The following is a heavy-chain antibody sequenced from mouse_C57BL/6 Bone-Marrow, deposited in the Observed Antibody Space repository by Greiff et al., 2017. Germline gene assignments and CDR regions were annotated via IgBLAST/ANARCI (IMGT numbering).Heavy chain of an antibody. J-gene: IGHJ1*03. V-gene: IGHV5-6*01. CDR1: GFTFSSYG. Sequence: EVQLVESWGDLVKPGGSLKLSCAASGFTFSSYGMSWVRQTPDKRLEWVATISSGGSYTYYPDSVKGRFTISRDNAKNTLYLQMSSLKSEDTAMYYCARPYGIYWYFDVWGTGTTVTVSS. CDR3: ARPYGIYWYFDV. D-gene: IGHD2-1*01. CDR2: ISSGGSYT.